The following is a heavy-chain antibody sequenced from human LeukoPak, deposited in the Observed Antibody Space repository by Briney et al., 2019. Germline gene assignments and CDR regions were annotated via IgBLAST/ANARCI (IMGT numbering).Heavy chain of an antibody. CDR3: ARDQRLRFSYYHYGMDV. D-gene: IGHD5-12*01. CDR2: IYSGGST. V-gene: IGHV3-53*04. Sequence: GGSLRLSCAASGFTVSSNYMSWVRQAPGKGLEWVSVIYSGGSTYYADSVKGRFTISRHNSKNTLYLQMNSLRAEDTAVYYCARDQRLRFSYYHYGMDVWGQGTTVTVSS. J-gene: IGHJ6*02. CDR1: GFTVSSNY.